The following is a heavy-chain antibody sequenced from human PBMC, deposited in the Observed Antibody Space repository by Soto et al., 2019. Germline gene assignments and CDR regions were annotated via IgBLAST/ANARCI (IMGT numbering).Heavy chain of an antibody. CDR3: ARPRKGYCSGGSCSEYWFDP. CDR2: IHFSGRT. V-gene: IGHV4-30-4*01. Sequence: SETLSLTCAVSGGSINTADNHWSWISQPPGKGLAWIGYIHFSGRTYYNPSLKSRVTISLDTSKNQFSLKLSSVTAADTAVYYCARPRKGYCSGGSCSEYWFDPWGQGTLVTVSS. CDR1: GGSINTADNH. D-gene: IGHD2-15*01. J-gene: IGHJ5*02.